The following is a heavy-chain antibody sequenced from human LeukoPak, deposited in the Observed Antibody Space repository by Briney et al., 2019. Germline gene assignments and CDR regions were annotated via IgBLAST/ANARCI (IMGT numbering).Heavy chain of an antibody. J-gene: IGHJ4*02. CDR3: AREGGYSGYLDY. D-gene: IGHD5-12*01. CDR1: CDSISSYY. CDR2: ISYSGIT. V-gene: IGHV4-59*01. Sequence: SETLSLTCTVSCDSISSYYWTWIRQPPGKGLDWIAYISYSGITNYNPSLKNRVTISLDTSKNQFSLRLSSVSTADTAVYYCAREGGYSGYLDYWGQGTLVTVSS.